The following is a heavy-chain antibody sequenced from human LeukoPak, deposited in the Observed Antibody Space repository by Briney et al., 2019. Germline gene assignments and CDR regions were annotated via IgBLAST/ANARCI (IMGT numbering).Heavy chain of an antibody. V-gene: IGHV3-7*01. D-gene: IGHD4-17*01. CDR1: GFTFSSYW. J-gene: IGHJ4*02. CDR2: IKQDGSEK. CDR3: ARDWTDYGDYGSFFDY. Sequence: PGGSLRLSCAASGFTFSSYWMSWVRQAPGKGLEWVANIKQDGSEKYYVDSVKGRFTISRDNAKNSLYLQMNSLRAEDTAVYYCARDWTDYGDYGSFFDYWGQGTLVTVSS.